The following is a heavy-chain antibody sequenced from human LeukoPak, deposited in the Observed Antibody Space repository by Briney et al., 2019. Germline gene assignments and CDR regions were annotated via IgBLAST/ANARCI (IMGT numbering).Heavy chain of an antibody. CDR2: IYSGGGT. D-gene: IGHD1-26*01. J-gene: IGHJ4*02. CDR3: ARAPPWGQSDY. CDR1: GFTVSSNY. V-gene: IGHV3-53*01. Sequence: GGSLRLSCAASGFTVSSNYMSWVRQARGKGLEWVSVIYSGGGTSYADSVKGRFTISRDNSKNTLYLQMNSLRVEDTAVYYCARAPPWGQSDYWGQGTLVTVSS.